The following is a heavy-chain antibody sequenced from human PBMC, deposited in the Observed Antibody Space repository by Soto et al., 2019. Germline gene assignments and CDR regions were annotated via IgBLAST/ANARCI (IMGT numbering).Heavy chain of an antibody. Sequence: LSLTSTFSGGSISDGGYYWIWIRQHPGKGLEWIGYIYYSGSTYYNPSLKSRVTISVDTSKNQFSLKLSSVTAADTAVYYCARLDSSGYYYGYYFDYWGQGTLVTVS. CDR2: IYYSGST. CDR1: GGSISDGGYY. J-gene: IGHJ4*02. V-gene: IGHV4-31*03. CDR3: ARLDSSGYYYGYYFDY. D-gene: IGHD3-22*01.